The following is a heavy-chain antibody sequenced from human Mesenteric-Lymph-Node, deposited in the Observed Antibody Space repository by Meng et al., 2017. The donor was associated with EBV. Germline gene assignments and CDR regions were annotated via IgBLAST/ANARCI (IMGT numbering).Heavy chain of an antibody. J-gene: IGHJ5*01. V-gene: IGHV3-74*01. CDR1: AYAFSPYV. CDR3: SRDLVESDDS. D-gene: IGHD2-8*02. CDR2: LNEGGATT. Sequence: EVQSVGSAGAVVEDGVPLRLYSICSAYAFSPYVMHWGRQAPGMGLEWGSRLNEGGATTTYADSVRGRFIRSRDNAKNTRYLQMNRLRAEDTAVYYCSRDLVESDDSWGQGALVTVSS.